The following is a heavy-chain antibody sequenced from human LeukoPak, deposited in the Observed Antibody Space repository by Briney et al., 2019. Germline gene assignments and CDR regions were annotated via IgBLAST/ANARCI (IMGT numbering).Heavy chain of an antibody. CDR3: VRDLSVNLYRAWFDP. Sequence: ASVKVSCKVSGYTLTELSMHWVRQAPGKGLEWMGGFDPEDGETIYAQKFQGRVTMTEDTSTDTAYMELSSLRSEDTAVYYCVRDLSVNLYRAWFDPWGQGTLVIVSS. CDR1: GYTLTELS. CDR2: FDPEDGET. J-gene: IGHJ5*02. D-gene: IGHD4-17*01. V-gene: IGHV1-24*01.